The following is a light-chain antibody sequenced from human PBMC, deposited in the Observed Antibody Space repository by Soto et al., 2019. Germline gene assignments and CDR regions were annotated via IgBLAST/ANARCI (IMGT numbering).Light chain of an antibody. Sequence: EIQMTQAPSSLSASVGDRVTITSRASQSISSYLNWYQQKPGKAPKLLIYAASSLQSGVPTRFSGSGSGTDFTLTISSLQPEDFATYYCQHSYSTPRTFGQGTKVDIK. CDR3: QHSYSTPRT. V-gene: IGKV1-39*01. J-gene: IGKJ1*01. CDR1: QSISSY. CDR2: AAS.